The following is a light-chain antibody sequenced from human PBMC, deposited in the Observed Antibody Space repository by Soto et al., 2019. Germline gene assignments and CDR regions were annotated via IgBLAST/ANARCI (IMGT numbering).Light chain of an antibody. J-gene: IGKJ4*01. V-gene: IGKV1-9*01. CDR1: QGISSY. Sequence: DIQLTQSPSFLSASVGDRVTITCRASQGISSYLAWYQQKPGKAPKLLIYAASTLQSGVPSRFSGSGSGTEFTLTISSLPPEDFATSYCQQLNSYPFLTFGGGTKVEIK. CDR3: QQLNSYPFLT. CDR2: AAS.